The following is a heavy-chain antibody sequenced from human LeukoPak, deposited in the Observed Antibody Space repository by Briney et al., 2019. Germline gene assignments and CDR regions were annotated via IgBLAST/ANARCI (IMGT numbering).Heavy chain of an antibody. CDR1: GGSISSYY. Sequence: SETLSLTCTLSGGSISSYYWSWIRHPPGKGLERIGYIYYTGNTNYNPSLQSRVSVSVDKSKNQFSLKLRFVTAADTAVYYCARGGGGWRHYFDSWGQGTQVAVSS. J-gene: IGHJ4*02. D-gene: IGHD2-15*01. V-gene: IGHV4-59*01. CDR3: ARGGGGWRHYFDS. CDR2: IYYTGNT.